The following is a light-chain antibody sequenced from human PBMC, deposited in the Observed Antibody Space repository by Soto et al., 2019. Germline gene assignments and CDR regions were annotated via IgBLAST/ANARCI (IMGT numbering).Light chain of an antibody. V-gene: IGLV1-40*01. CDR1: SSNIGAGYD. J-gene: IGLJ7*01. Sequence: QSVLTQPPSVSGAPGQRVTISCTGASSNIGAGYDVHWYQQVPGTAPKLLIYGNNNRPSGVPDRFSGSKSGTSASLAITGLQAEDEAAYYCQSHDSSLSAVLGGGTQLTVL. CDR3: QSHDSSLSAV. CDR2: GNN.